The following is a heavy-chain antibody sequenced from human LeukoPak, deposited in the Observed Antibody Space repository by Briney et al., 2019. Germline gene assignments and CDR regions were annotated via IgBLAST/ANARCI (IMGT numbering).Heavy chain of an antibody. Sequence: ASVKVSCKASGYTFTRYYMHWVRQAPGQGLEWMGWINPNSGGTNYAQKFQGRVTMTRDTSISTAYMELSRLRSDDTAVYYCAREKIGYCSSTSCSYPHYWGQGTLVTVSS. CDR2: INPNSGGT. V-gene: IGHV1-2*02. D-gene: IGHD2-2*01. CDR3: AREKIGYCSSTSCSYPHY. J-gene: IGHJ4*02. CDR1: GYTFTRYY.